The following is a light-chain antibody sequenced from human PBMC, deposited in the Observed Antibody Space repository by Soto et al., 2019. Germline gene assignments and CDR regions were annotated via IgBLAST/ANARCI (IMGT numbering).Light chain of an antibody. CDR2: SNN. J-gene: IGLJ3*02. V-gene: IGLV1-44*01. Sequence: QSVLTQPPSASGTPGQKVTIVCSGRTSNIGTNSVNWYQQLPGRAPKLLIYSNNQRPSGVPDRFSGSKSGTSASLAISGLQSDDEADYYCAVWDDSLNGLWVFGGGTQLTVL. CDR1: TSNIGTNS. CDR3: AVWDDSLNGLWV.